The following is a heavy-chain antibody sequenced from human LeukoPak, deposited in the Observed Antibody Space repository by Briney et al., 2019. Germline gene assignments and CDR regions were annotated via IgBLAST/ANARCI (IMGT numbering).Heavy chain of an antibody. V-gene: IGHV4-59*01. CDR2: IYYSGST. CDR1: GGSISSYY. J-gene: IGHJ6*03. D-gene: IGHD5-18*01. CDR3: ARTYSHEYYYYYYYMDV. Sequence: PSETLSLTCTVSGGSISSYYWSWLRQPPGKGLEWIGYIYYSGSTNYNPSLKSRVTISVDTSKNQFSLKLSSVTAADTAVYYCARTYSHEYYYYYYYMDVWGKGTTVTVSS.